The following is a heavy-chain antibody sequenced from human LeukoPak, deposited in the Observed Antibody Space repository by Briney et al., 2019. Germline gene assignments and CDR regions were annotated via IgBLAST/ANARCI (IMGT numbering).Heavy chain of an antibody. J-gene: IGHJ4*02. CDR3: ARWGISSSAVGYFDY. CDR1: GGSISSYY. V-gene: IGHV4-59*12. Sequence: SETLSLTCTVSGGSISSYYWSWIRQPPGKGLEWIGYIYYSGSTNYNPSLKSRVTISVDTSKNQFSLKLSSVTAADTAVYYCARWGISSSAVGYFDYWGQGTLVTVSS. D-gene: IGHD6-6*01. CDR2: IYYSGST.